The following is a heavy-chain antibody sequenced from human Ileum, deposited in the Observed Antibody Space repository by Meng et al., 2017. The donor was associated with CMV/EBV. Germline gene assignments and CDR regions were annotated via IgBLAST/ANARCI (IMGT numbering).Heavy chain of an antibody. D-gene: IGHD3-3*01. J-gene: IGHJ3*02. CDR1: EFTFNTYG. Sequence: GGSLRLSCAASEFTFNTYGMSWVRQAPGKGLEWVSAISATGGHTYYADSVKGRFTLSRDNSKNILYLQMNNLRAEDTAIYYCARALGFGVVLPNYDAFDIWGQGTMVTVSS. CDR3: ARALGFGVVLPNYDAFDI. V-gene: IGHV3-23*01. CDR2: ISATGGHT.